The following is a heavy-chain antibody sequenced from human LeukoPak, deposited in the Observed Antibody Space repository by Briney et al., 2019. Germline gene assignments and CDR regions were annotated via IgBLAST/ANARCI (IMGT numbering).Heavy chain of an antibody. CDR3: AKGTSSWHEFDS. Sequence: GGSLRLSCAASGFTFDDYAMHWVRQAPGKGLEWVSLITWDGDSTYYADSVKGRFTISRDNSKNYLYLQMNSLRAEDTALYYCAKGTSSWHEFDSWGQGTLFTVSS. CDR2: ITWDGDST. D-gene: IGHD6-13*01. J-gene: IGHJ4*02. CDR1: GFTFDDYA. V-gene: IGHV3-43D*03.